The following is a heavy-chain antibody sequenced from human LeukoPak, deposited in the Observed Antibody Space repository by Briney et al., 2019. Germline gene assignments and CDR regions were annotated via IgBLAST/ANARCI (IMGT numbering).Heavy chain of an antibody. D-gene: IGHD3-10*01. CDR2: ISSSSSNI. CDR1: GFTFSNYN. CDR3: TTEFKELGSFFYFYYMDV. Sequence: GGSLRLSCAASGFTFSNYNMNWVRQAPGKGLEWVSSISSSSSNIYYADSVKGRFTISRDNARNSLYLQMDSLKSDDTAMYYCTTEFKELGSFFYFYYMDVWGTGTTVTISS. V-gene: IGHV3-21*03. J-gene: IGHJ6*03.